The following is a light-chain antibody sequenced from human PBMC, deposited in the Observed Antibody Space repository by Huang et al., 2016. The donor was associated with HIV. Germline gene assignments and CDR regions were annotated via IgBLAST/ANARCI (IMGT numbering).Light chain of an antibody. CDR1: QSVGIY. CDR2: GAS. J-gene: IGKJ3*01. CDR3: QQYERPPDT. V-gene: IGKV3-20*01. Sequence: EIVLTQSPGTLSLSPGERATLSCSASQSVGIYLAWCPQKPGQAPRLLIYGASTRVTGIPDRFSGGGSGTDFTLSISRLEPEDFAVYYCQQYERPPDTFGPGTKVNIK.